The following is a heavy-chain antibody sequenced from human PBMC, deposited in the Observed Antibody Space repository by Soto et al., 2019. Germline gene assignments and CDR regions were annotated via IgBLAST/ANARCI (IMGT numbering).Heavy chain of an antibody. Sequence: EVQLVESGGGLVQPGGSLRLSCAASGFTFSSYAMHWVRQAPGKGLEYVSAIRSNGGSTYYANSVKGRFTISRDNSKNTLYRQMGSLRAEDMAVYYCARRDGYNFDYWGQGTLVTVSS. CDR3: ARRDGYNFDY. CDR1: GFTFSSYA. J-gene: IGHJ4*02. V-gene: IGHV3-64*01. CDR2: IRSNGGST. D-gene: IGHD5-12*01.